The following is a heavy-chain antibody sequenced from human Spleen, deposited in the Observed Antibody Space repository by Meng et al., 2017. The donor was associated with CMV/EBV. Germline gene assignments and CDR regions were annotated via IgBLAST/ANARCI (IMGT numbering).Heavy chain of an antibody. J-gene: IGHJ4*02. Sequence: SLRLSCAASRFIFSNYAMDWVRQAPGKGLEWVSAISESGDATYYADSVKGHFTISRDNSKNTLYLQMNSLRADDSALYCCARDHWDYWGRGTPVTVSS. CDR2: ISESGDAT. CDR1: RFIFSNYA. CDR3: ARDHWDY. V-gene: IGHV3-23*01.